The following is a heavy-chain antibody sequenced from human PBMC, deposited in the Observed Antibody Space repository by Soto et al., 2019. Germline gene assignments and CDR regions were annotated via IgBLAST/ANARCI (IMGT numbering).Heavy chain of an antibody. V-gene: IGHV2-5*02. D-gene: IGHD3-3*01. Sequence: QITLKESGPTLVKPTQTLTLTCTFSGFSISTTGVGVGWIRQPPGKALEWLALNYWDYDKRYSPFLKSRLTGNKYTSKTHEVLTTTNIAPSDTATYYCAHSSIFGLVIPFDPWGQGTLDTVSS. J-gene: IGHJ5*02. CDR2: NYWDYDK. CDR3: AHSSIFGLVIPFDP. CDR1: GFSISTTGVG.